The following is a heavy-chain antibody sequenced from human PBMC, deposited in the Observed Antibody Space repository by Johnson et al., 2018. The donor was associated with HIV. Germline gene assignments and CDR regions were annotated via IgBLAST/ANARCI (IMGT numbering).Heavy chain of an antibody. Sequence: VQLVESGGGLVQPGGSLRLSCAASGFTFSSYAMSWVRQAPGKGLEWVSAISGSGGSTYYTDSVKGRFTISRDNSKNTLYLQMNSLRAEDTAVYYCARDKPIVVVMKSDAFDIWGQGTMVTVSS. V-gene: IGHV3-23*04. CDR2: ISGSGGST. J-gene: IGHJ3*02. D-gene: IGHD3-22*01. CDR3: ARDKPIVVVMKSDAFDI. CDR1: GFTFSSYA.